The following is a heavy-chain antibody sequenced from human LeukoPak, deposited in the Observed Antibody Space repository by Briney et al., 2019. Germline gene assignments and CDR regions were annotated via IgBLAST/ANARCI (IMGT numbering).Heavy chain of an antibody. V-gene: IGHV4-38-2*01. CDR3: ASIGVYDFWSGYYPVYWYFDL. CDR2: IYHSGST. D-gene: IGHD3-3*01. CDR1: GYSISSGYY. J-gene: IGHJ2*01. Sequence: KPSETLSLTCAVSGYSISSGYYWGWIRQPPGKGLEWIGSIYHSGSTYYNPSLKSRVTISVDTSKNQFSLKLSSVTAADTAVYYCASIGVYDFWSGYYPVYWYFDLRGRGTLVTVSS.